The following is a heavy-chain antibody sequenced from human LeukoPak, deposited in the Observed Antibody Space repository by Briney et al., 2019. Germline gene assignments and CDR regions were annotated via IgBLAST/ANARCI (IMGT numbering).Heavy chain of an antibody. J-gene: IGHJ3*02. CDR3: AKDDFGDYGDAFEI. Sequence: GRSLGLSCAASGFTFSSYGMHWVRQTPGMGLEWVAVISYDGSNKYYADSVKGLFTISRDNSKNTLYLQMNSLRAEDTAVYYCAKDDFGDYGDAFEIWGQGTMVTVSS. CDR1: GFTFSSYG. D-gene: IGHD4-17*01. V-gene: IGHV3-30*18. CDR2: ISYDGSNK.